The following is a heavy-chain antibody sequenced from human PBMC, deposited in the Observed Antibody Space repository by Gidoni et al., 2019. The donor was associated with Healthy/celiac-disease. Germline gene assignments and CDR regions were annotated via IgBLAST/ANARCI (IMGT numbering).Heavy chain of an antibody. V-gene: IGHV3-48*03. D-gene: IGHD5-12*01. CDR1: GFLFSSYE. CDR2: ISSSGSTI. Sequence: EVQLVESGGGLVQPGGSLRLSCAASGFLFSSYEMNWVRQAPGKGLEWVSYISSSGSTIYYADSVKGRFTITRDNAKNSLYLQMNSLRAEDTAVYYCARRGIFSGYDYGYWGQGTLVTVSS. CDR3: ARRGIFSGYDYGY. J-gene: IGHJ4*02.